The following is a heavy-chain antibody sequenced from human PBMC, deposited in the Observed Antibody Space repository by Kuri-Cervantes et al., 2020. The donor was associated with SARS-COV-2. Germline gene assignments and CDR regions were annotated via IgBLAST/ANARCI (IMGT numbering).Heavy chain of an antibody. CDR1: GGTFSSYA. CDR3: ARIPYGDSPNIYYFDY. Sequence: SVKVSCKASGGTFSSYAISWVRQAPGQGLEWMGGIIPIFGTANYAQKFQGRVTITADESTSTAYMELSSLRSEDTAVYYCARIPYGDSPNIYYFDYWGQGTLVTVSS. J-gene: IGHJ4*02. CDR2: IIPIFGTA. D-gene: IGHD4-17*01. V-gene: IGHV1-69*13.